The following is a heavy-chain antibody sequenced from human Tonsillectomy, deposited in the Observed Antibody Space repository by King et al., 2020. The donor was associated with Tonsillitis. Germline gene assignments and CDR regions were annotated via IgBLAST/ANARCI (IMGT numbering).Heavy chain of an antibody. J-gene: IGHJ4*02. CDR2: ISGSGGST. V-gene: IGHV3-23*04. Sequence: VQLVESGGGLVQPGGSLSLSCAASGFTFSSYAMSWVRQAPGKGLEWVSGISGSGGSTYYADSVKGRFTISRDNSKNTLYLQMNSLRAEDTAVYYCAKIQVRFGEFARYWGQGTLVTVSS. CDR1: GFTFSSYA. D-gene: IGHD3-10*01. CDR3: AKIQVRFGEFARY.